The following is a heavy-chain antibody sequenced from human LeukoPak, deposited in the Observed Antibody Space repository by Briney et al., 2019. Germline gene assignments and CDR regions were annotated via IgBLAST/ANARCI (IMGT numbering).Heavy chain of an antibody. CDR3: AREARQGGLGDYIPLDY. J-gene: IGHJ4*02. V-gene: IGHV3-11*01. D-gene: IGHD4-17*01. CDR1: GFTFSSYA. CDR2: ISSSGNTI. Sequence: GGSLRLSCAASGFTFSSYAMSWIRQAPGKGLEWVSYISSSGNTIYYADSVKGRFTISRDNTKNSLYLQMNSLRAEDTAVYYCAREARQGGLGDYIPLDYWGQGTLVTVSS.